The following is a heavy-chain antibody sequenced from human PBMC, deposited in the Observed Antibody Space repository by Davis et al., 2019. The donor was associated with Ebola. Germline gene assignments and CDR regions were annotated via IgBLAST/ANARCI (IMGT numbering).Heavy chain of an antibody. CDR3: AKGSLYGSRSITAGMDV. V-gene: IGHV3-23*01. CDR2: ISGSGGST. Sequence: PGGSLRLSCAAAGFTFRSYAMSWVRQAPGKGLEWVSAISGSGGSTYYADSVKGRFTISRDNSKNTLFLQMNSLRAEDTAVYYCAKGSLYGSRSITAGMDVWGQGTTVTVSS. J-gene: IGHJ6*02. CDR1: GFTFRSYA. D-gene: IGHD4-17*01.